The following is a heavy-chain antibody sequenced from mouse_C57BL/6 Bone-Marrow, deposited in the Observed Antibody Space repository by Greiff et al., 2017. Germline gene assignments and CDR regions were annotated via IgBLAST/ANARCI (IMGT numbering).Heavy chain of an antibody. V-gene: IGHV5-6*01. J-gene: IGHJ4*01. CDR2: ISSGGSYT. CDR1: GFTFSSYG. CDR3: ARHRDYYYAMDY. Sequence: EVQLVESGGDLVKPGGSLKLSCAASGFTFSSYGMSWVRQTPDKRLEWVATISSGGSYTYYPASVKGRFTISRDNAKNTLYLQMSSLKSEDTAMYYCARHRDYYYAMDYWGQGTSVTVSS.